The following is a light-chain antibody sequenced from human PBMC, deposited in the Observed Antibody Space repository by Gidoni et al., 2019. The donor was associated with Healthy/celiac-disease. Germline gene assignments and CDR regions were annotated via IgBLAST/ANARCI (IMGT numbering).Light chain of an antibody. CDR3: MQALQTPAYT. V-gene: IGKV2-28*01. CDR1: QSLLHSNGYNY. J-gene: IGKJ2*01. CDR2: LGS. Sequence: DIVMTQSPLSPPVTPGERASISCRSSQSLLHSNGYNYLDWYLQKPGQSPQLLIYLGSNRASGVPDRFSGSGSGTDFTLKISRVEAEDVGVYYCMQALQTPAYTFGQGTKLEIK.